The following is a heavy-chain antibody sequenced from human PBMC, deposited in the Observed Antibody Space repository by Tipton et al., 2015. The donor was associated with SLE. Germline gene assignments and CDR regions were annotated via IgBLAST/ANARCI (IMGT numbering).Heavy chain of an antibody. Sequence: TLSLTCTVSGGSISSSSYYWGWIRQPPGKGLEWIGSIYYSGSTYYNPSPKSRVTISVDTSKNQFSLKLSSVTAADTAVYYCARKLKAYYFDYWGQGTLVTVSS. J-gene: IGHJ4*02. CDR1: GGSISSSSYY. V-gene: IGHV4-39*01. CDR2: IYYSGST. CDR3: ARKLKAYYFDY.